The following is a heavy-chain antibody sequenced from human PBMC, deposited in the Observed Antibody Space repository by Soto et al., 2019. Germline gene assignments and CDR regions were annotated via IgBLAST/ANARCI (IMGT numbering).Heavy chain of an antibody. D-gene: IGHD2-15*01. Sequence: GASVKVSCKASGYTFTSYAMHWVRQAPGQRLGWMGWINAGNGNTKYSQKFQGRVTITRDTSASTAYMELSSLRSEDTAVYYCARVPEGIVVVVAAGAFDIWGQGTMVTVSS. J-gene: IGHJ3*02. V-gene: IGHV1-3*01. CDR3: ARVPEGIVVVVAAGAFDI. CDR1: GYTFTSYA. CDR2: INAGNGNT.